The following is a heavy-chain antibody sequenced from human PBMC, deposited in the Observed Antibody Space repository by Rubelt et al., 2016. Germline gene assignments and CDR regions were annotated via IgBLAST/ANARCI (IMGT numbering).Heavy chain of an antibody. V-gene: IGHV3-7*01. D-gene: IGHD5-24*01. CDR2: IKQDGSEK. Sequence: EVQLVESGGGLVQPGGSLRLSCAASGFTFSSYWMSWVRQAPGKGLEWVANIKQDGSEKYYVDSVKDRFTIPRDNAKNSLYLQMNSLRAEETAVYYCARVRRDGYKSHGSDYWGQGTLVTVSS. CDR3: ARVRRDGYKSHGSDY. CDR1: GFTFSSYW. J-gene: IGHJ4*02.